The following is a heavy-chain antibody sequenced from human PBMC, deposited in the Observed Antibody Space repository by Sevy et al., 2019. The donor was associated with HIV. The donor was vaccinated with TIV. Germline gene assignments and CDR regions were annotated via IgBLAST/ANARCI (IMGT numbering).Heavy chain of an antibody. Sequence: GGSLRLSCSASGFTFSSYAMHWVRQAPGKGLEYVSAISSNGGSTYYADSVKGRFTISRDNSKNTLYLQMSSLRAEDTAVYYFVKDRVTIFGVVIINYYYYMDVWGKGTTVTVSS. J-gene: IGHJ6*03. CDR2: ISSNGGST. V-gene: IGHV3-64D*06. CDR1: GFTFSSYA. D-gene: IGHD3-3*01. CDR3: VKDRVTIFGVVIINYYYYMDV.